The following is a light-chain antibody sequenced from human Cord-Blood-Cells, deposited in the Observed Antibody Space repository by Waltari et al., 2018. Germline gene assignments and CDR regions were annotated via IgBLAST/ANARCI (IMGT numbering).Light chain of an antibody. J-gene: IGKJ4*01. CDR1: QDISNY. V-gene: IGKV1-33*01. CDR2: DAS. Sequence: DIQMTQSPSSLSVSVGDRVTITCQASQDISNYLNWYQQKPGKAPKLLIYDASNLETGVPSRFSGSGSGTDFTFTISSLQPEDIATYYCQQYDNLQLTFGGGTKVEIK. CDR3: QQYDNLQLT.